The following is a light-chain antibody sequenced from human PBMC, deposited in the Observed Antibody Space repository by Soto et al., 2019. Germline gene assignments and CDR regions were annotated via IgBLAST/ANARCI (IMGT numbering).Light chain of an antibody. Sequence: EIVLTQSPGTLSLSPGERATLSYRASQSLSSSYLAWYQQKPGQAPRLLIYGASSRATGIPDRFSGSGSGTDFTLTISRLEPEDFAVYYCQQYGSSPPYTFGQGTKLEIK. CDR2: GAS. J-gene: IGKJ2*01. CDR1: QSLSSSY. V-gene: IGKV3-20*01. CDR3: QQYGSSPPYT.